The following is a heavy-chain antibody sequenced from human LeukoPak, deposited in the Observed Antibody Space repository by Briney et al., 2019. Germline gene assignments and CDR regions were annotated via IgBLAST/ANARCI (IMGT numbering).Heavy chain of an antibody. Sequence: QSGGSLRLSCAASGFTFSNYAMNWVRQAPGKGLEWVSAISGAGGSTYYADSVRGRPTISRDNSKDTLYLQMNSLRAEDTAVYYCAKRGATRTIDYWGQGTLVTVSS. J-gene: IGHJ4*02. CDR3: AKRGATRTIDY. CDR2: ISGAGGST. CDR1: GFTFSNYA. V-gene: IGHV3-23*01. D-gene: IGHD1-26*01.